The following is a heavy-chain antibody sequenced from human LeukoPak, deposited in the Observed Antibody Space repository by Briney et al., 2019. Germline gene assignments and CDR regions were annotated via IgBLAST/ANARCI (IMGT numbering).Heavy chain of an antibody. V-gene: IGHV4-30-2*01. CDR1: GGSISSGGYS. CDR3: AKHRGAAGWRSSDI. Sequence: PSETLSLTCAVSGGSISSGGYSWSWIRQPPGKGLEWIGYIYHSGSTYYNPSLKSRVTISVDRSKNQFSLKLNSVTAADTAVYYCAKHRGAAGWRSSDIWGQGTMVTVSS. J-gene: IGHJ3*02. D-gene: IGHD6-13*01. CDR2: IYHSGST.